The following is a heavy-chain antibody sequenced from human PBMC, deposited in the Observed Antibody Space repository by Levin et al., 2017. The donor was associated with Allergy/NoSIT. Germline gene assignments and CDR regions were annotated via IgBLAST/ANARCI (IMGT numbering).Heavy chain of an antibody. CDR1: GFTFSNAW. D-gene: IGHD4-17*01. Sequence: GESLKISCAASGFTFSNAWMSWVRQAPGKGLEWVGRIKSKTDGGTTDYAAPVKGRFTISRDDSKNTLYLQMNSLKTEDTAVYYCTTTLDDYGDDVPFDYWGQGTLVTVSS. CDR3: TTTLDDYGDDVPFDY. CDR2: IKSKTDGGTT. J-gene: IGHJ4*02. V-gene: IGHV3-15*01.